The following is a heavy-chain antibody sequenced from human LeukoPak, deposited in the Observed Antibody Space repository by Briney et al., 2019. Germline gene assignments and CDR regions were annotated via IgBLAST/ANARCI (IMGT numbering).Heavy chain of an antibody. CDR1: GFIFRIYG. CDR2: ISYDGSNE. CDR3: AKDDSSSGGGSDY. J-gene: IGHJ4*02. V-gene: IGHV3-30*18. Sequence: GGSLRLSCAASGFIFRIYGMHWVRQAPGKGLEWVALISYDGSNEYYADSVKGRFTISRDNSKNTLYLQMNSLRAEDTALYYCAKDDSSSGGGSDYWGQGTLVTVSS. D-gene: IGHD6-13*01.